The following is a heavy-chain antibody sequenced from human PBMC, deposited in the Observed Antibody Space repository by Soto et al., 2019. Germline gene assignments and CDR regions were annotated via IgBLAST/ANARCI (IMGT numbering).Heavy chain of an antibody. J-gene: IGHJ6*02. Sequence: ASVKVSCKASGGTLSSYAISWVRRAPGQGLEWMGGIIPIFGTANYAQKFQGRVTITADKSTSTAYMELSSLRSEDTAVYYCAREPVITNNYYYGMDVWGQGTTVTAP. V-gene: IGHV1-69*06. CDR3: AREPVITNNYYYGMDV. D-gene: IGHD3-22*01. CDR1: GGTLSSYA. CDR2: IIPIFGTA.